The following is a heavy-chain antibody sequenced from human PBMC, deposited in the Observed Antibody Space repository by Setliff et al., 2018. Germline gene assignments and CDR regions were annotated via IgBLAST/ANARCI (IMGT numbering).Heavy chain of an antibody. V-gene: IGHV4-4*07. CDR2: IYIGGSA. Sequence: SETLSLTCTVSGGSIRSYYWSWIRQPAGKGLEWIGHIYIGGSANYNPSLKSRVTMSIDTSKNQFSLKLSSVTAADTAVYYCARVATYAFDIWGQGTMVTVSS. CDR1: GGSIRSYY. J-gene: IGHJ3*02. CDR3: ARVATYAFDI.